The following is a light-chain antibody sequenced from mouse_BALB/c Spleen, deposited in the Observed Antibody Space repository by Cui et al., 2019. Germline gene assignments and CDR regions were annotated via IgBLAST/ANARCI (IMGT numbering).Light chain of an antibody. CDR1: SSVSY. V-gene: IGKV4-61*01. CDR3: QQYHSYPPMYT. J-gene: IGKJ2*01. Sequence: QIVLTQSPAIMSASPGEKVTISCSASSSVSYVYWYQQKPGSSPKPWIYRTSNLASGVPARFSGSGSGTSYSLTISSMEAEDAATYYCQQYHSYPPMYTFGGGTKLEIK. CDR2: RTS.